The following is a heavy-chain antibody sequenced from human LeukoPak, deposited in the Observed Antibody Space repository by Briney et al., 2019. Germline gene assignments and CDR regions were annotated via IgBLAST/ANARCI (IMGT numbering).Heavy chain of an antibody. D-gene: IGHD6-25*01. J-gene: IGHJ4*02. CDR1: GDTFSTFT. V-gene: IGHV1-46*01. CDR3: ARIEGLAAKMGD. CDR2: INPSGGST. Sequence: ASVKVSCKASGDTFSTFTVSWVRQAPGQGLEWMGIINPSGGSTTYAQKFQGRVTITRDTSTSTVYMELSSLRSEDTAVYYCARIEGLAAKMGDWGQGTXVXVSS.